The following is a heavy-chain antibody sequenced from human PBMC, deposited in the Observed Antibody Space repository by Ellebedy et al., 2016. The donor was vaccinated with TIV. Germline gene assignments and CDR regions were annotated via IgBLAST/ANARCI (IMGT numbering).Heavy chain of an antibody. Sequence: GGSLRLXXAASGFTFSSYGMHWVRQAPGKGLEWVSAISGSGGSTYYADSVKGRFTISRDNSKNTLYLQMNSLRAEDTAVYYCAKGGVWFGDSDYWGQGTLVTVSS. CDR1: GFTFSSYG. CDR3: AKGGVWFGDSDY. D-gene: IGHD3-10*01. J-gene: IGHJ4*02. CDR2: ISGSGGST. V-gene: IGHV3-23*01.